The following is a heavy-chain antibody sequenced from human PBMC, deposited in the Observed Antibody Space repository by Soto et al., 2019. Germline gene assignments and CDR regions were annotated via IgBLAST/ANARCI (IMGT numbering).Heavy chain of an antibody. Sequence: PSETLSLTCTVSGGSISSSSYYWGWIRQPPGKGLEWIGSIYYSGSTYYNPSLKSRVTISVDTSKNQFSLKLSSVTAADTAVYYCARLAVAGTTRYYYYYSGMDVWRQGTTVTVS. J-gene: IGHJ6*02. V-gene: IGHV4-39*01. CDR3: ARLAVAGTTRYYYYYSGMDV. CDR1: GGSISSSSYY. D-gene: IGHD6-19*01. CDR2: IYYSGST.